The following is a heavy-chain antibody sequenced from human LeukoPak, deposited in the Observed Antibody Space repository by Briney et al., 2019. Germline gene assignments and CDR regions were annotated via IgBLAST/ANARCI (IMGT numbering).Heavy chain of an antibody. J-gene: IGHJ4*02. Sequence: GGSLRLSCAASGLTFSSYAMSWVGQAPGKGLEWVSAISGSGGSTYYADSVKGRFTISRDNSKNTLYLQMNSLRAEDTAVYYCAKDGPAPAATRNFDYWGQGTLVTVSS. V-gene: IGHV3-23*01. D-gene: IGHD2-2*01. CDR2: ISGSGGST. CDR3: AKDGPAPAATRNFDY. CDR1: GLTFSSYA.